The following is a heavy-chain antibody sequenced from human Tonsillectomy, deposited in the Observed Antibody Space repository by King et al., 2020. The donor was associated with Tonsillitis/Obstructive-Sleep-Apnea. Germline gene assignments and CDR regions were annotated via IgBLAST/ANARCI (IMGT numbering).Heavy chain of an antibody. CDR2: IYWDDDK. CDR3: ARGSYDSDAFDI. CDR1: GFSLSTGGVG. J-gene: IGHJ3*02. V-gene: IGHV2-5*02. Sequence: ITLKESGPTLVKPTQTLTLTCTFSGFSLSTGGVGVGWIRQPPGKALEWLAPIYWDDDKSYSPSLKSRLTITKDTSKNQVVLTMTNVDPVDTATYYCARGSYDSDAFDIWGQGTMVTVSS. D-gene: IGHD3-10*01.